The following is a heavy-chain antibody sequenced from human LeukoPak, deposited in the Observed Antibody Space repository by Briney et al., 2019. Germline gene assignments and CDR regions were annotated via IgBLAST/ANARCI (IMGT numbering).Heavy chain of an antibody. CDR3: AREARYCSCTSCYWFDP. J-gene: IGHJ5*02. V-gene: IGHV1-18*01. D-gene: IGHD2-2*01. Sequence: EASVKVSCKASGYTFTGYGISWVRQAPGQGLEWMGWISAYNGNTNYAQKLQGRVTMTTDTSTSTAYMELRSLRSDDTAVYYCAREARYCSCTSCYWFDPWGQGTLVTVSS. CDR2: ISAYNGNT. CDR1: GYTFTGYG.